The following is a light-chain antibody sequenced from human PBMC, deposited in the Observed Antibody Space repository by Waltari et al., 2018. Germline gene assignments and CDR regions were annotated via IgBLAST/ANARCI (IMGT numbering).Light chain of an antibody. CDR2: EGS. V-gene: IGLV2-23*01. CDR1: SSAFGGDNL. CDR3: CSYAGSITWV. J-gene: IGLJ3*02. Sequence: QSALTQPASLSASPGQSITISCTGTSSAFGGDNLVPWYQQHPGKAPTLIIYEGSKRPSGVSARVSGSKSGNTASLTISGLQAEDEADYYCCSYAGSITWVFGGGTKLTVL.